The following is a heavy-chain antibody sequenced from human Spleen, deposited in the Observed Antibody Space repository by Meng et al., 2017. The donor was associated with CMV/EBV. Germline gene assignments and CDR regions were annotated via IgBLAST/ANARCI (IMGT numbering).Heavy chain of an antibody. CDR1: GFTFSRCRCR. Sequence: GESLKISCAASGFTFSRCRCRMRWVRQAPGKGLQWVANIKQDGSQKYYVDSVKGRFTISRDNAKNSLYLQMNSLRAEDTAVYYCARPPHPPDFWTNWGMDVWGQGTTVTVSS. D-gene: IGHD3-3*01. J-gene: IGHJ6*02. CDR2: IKQDGSQK. CDR3: ARPPHPPDFWTNWGMDV. V-gene: IGHV3-7*01.